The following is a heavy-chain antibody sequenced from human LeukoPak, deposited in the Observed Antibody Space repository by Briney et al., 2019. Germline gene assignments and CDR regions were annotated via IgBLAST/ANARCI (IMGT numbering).Heavy chain of an antibody. V-gene: IGHV3-7*01. CDR3: AREARGTRAAFDI. CDR2: IQEDGSNR. J-gene: IGHJ3*02. CDR1: GFTLSYYW. D-gene: IGHD1-1*01. Sequence: GGSLRLSCAASGFTLSYYWMSWVRQAPGKGLEWVANIQEDGSNRYYVGSVKGRFTISRDNAKNSVYLQMNSLRAEDTAVYYSAREARGTRAAFDIWGQGTMVTVS.